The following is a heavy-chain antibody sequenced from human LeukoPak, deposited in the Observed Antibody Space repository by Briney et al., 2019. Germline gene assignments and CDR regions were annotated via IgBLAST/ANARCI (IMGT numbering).Heavy chain of an antibody. J-gene: IGHJ6*03. CDR2: LYHSGST. Sequence: SETLSLTCTVSAYSISSGYYWGWIRQPPGKGLEWIGSLYHSGSTYYNPSLKSRVTISVDTSKNRFSLKLSSVTAADTAVYYCARGLGYCSSTSCSYFYYYMDVWGKGTTVTVSS. D-gene: IGHD2-2*03. V-gene: IGHV4-38-2*02. CDR1: AYSISSGYY. CDR3: ARGLGYCSSTSCSYFYYYMDV.